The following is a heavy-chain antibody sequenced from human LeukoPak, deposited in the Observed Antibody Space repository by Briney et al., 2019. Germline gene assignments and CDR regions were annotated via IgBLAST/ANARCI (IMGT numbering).Heavy chain of an antibody. V-gene: IGHV3-7*03. CDR2: IKQDGSEK. D-gene: IGHD6-19*01. Sequence: HPGGSLRLSCAASGFTFSNAWMNWVRQAPGKGLEWVANIKQDGSEKYYVDSVKGRFTISRDNAKNSLYLQMNSLRAEDTAVYYCAKERGWYGGSDYRGQGTLVTVSS. CDR1: GFTFSNAW. J-gene: IGHJ4*02. CDR3: AKERGWYGGSDY.